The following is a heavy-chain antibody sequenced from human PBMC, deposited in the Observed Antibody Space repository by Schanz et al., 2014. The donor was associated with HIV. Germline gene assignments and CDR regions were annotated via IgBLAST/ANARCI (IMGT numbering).Heavy chain of an antibody. CDR2: IPYDGNND. J-gene: IGHJ6*02. CDR3: ARGLGAPYYDFRSGYYKGVIYYGMDV. D-gene: IGHD3-3*01. CDR1: GFTFSIYG. V-gene: IGHV3-30*03. Sequence: QVQLVESGGGVVQPGGSLRLSCAASGFTFSIYGIHWVRQAPGKGLEWVALIPYDGNNDFYADSVKGRFTISRDNSKNTLYLQMNNLRAEDTAVYYCARGLGAPYYDFRSGYYKGVIYYGMDVWGQGTTVTVSS.